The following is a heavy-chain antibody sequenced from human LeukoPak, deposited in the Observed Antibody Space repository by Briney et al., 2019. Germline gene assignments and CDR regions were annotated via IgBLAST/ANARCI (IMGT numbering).Heavy chain of an antibody. CDR1: GYSFTSYW. CDR2: IYPGDSDT. Sequence: GESLKISCKGSGYSFTSYWIGWARQMPGKGLEWMGIIYPGDSDTRYSPSFQGQVTISADKSISTAYLQWSSLKASDAAMYYSARCRDGYNIDYWGQGTLVTVSS. J-gene: IGHJ4*02. D-gene: IGHD5-24*01. V-gene: IGHV5-51*01. CDR3: ARCRDGYNIDY.